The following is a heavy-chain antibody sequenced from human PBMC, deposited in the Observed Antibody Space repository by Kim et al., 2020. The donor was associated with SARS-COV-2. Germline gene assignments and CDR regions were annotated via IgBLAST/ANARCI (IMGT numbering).Heavy chain of an antibody. Sequence: NPSLKSRVTISVDTSKNQFSLKLSSVTAADTAVYYCARDTEGIAAAGTLDWGQGTLVTVSS. V-gene: IGHV4-39*07. CDR3: ARDTEGIAAAGTLD. D-gene: IGHD6-13*01. J-gene: IGHJ4*02.